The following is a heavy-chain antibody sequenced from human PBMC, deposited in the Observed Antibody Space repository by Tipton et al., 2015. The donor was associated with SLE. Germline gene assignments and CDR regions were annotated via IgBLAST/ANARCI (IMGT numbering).Heavy chain of an antibody. CDR2: IYYSGST. CDR3: ARALNFWSGYYLDY. D-gene: IGHD3-3*01. CDR1: GGSISSSSYY. J-gene: IGHJ4*02. Sequence: TQSLTCTVSGGSISSSSYYWGWIRQPPGKGLEWIGSIYYSGSTYYNPSLKSRVTISVDTSKNQFSLKLSSVTAADTAVYYCARALNFWSGYYLDYWGQGTLVTVSS. V-gene: IGHV4-39*07.